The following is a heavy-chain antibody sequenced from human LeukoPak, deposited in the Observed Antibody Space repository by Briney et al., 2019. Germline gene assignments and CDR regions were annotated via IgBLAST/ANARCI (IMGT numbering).Heavy chain of an antibody. CDR3: ARIPCSSTSCHKRFDY. Sequence: GESLKISCKASGYSFPTYWIGWVRQMPGKGLEWMGIIYPGDSDTRYSPSFQGQVTISVDKSISTAYLQWSSLKASDTAMYYCARIPCSSTSCHKRFDYRGQGTLVTVSS. D-gene: IGHD2-2*01. V-gene: IGHV5-51*01. CDR2: IYPGDSDT. J-gene: IGHJ4*02. CDR1: GYSFPTYW.